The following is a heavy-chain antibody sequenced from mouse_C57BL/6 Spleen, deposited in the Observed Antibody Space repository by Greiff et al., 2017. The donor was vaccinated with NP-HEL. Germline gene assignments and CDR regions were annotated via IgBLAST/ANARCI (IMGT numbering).Heavy chain of an antibody. CDR3: ARHWELGQGYFDV. CDR1: GFTFSDYY. J-gene: IGHJ1*03. Sequence: EVMLVESGGGLVQPGGSLKLSCAASGFTFSDYYMYWVRQTPEKRLEWVAYISNGGGSTYYPDTVKGRFTISRDNAKNTLYLQMSRLKSEDTAMYYCARHWELGQGYFDVWDRGQGPRSPSPQ. CDR2: ISNGGGST. V-gene: IGHV5-12*01. D-gene: IGHD4-1*01.